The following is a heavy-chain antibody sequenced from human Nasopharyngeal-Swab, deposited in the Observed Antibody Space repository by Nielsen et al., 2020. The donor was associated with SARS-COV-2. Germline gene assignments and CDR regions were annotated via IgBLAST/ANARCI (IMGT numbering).Heavy chain of an antibody. CDR2: ISSSSSYI. CDR3: ARHLPLRFLAWLFPDYFDY. Sequence: GGSLRLSCAASGFTFSSYSMNWVRQAPGKGLEWVSSISSSSSYIYYADSVKGRFTISRDNAKNSLYLQMNSLRAEDTAVYYCARHLPLRFLAWLFPDYFDYWGQGTLVTVSS. D-gene: IGHD3-3*01. CDR1: GFTFSSYS. V-gene: IGHV3-21*01. J-gene: IGHJ4*02.